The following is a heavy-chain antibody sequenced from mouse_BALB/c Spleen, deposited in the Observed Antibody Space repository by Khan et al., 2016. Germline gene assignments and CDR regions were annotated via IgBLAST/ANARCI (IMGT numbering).Heavy chain of an antibody. CDR2: ISSGSSTI. CDR3: ARGDY. Sequence: EVQLVESGGGLVQPGGSRKLSCAASGFTFSRFGMHWVRQAPEKGLEWVAYISSGSSTIYYADTLKGRFTLSRDNPKNALFLQMTSLRSKETAMYYCARGDYWGQGTTLTVSS. CDR1: GFTFSRFG. J-gene: IGHJ2*01. V-gene: IGHV5-17*02.